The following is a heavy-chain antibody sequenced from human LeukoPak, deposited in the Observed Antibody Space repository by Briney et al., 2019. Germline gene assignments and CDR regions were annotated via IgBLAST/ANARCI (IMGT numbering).Heavy chain of an antibody. Sequence: PSETLSLTCTVYGRSISSYYWSWIRQPPGKGLEWTGYIYCRGGTNYNPSLKSRVTISIDTSKNQFSLKLSSVTAADTAVYYCARVYGGIAAEGGFDYWGQGTLVTVSS. D-gene: IGHD6-25*01. CDR3: ARVYGGIAAEGGFDY. J-gene: IGHJ4*02. CDR1: GRSISSYY. CDR2: IYCRGGT. V-gene: IGHV4-59*01.